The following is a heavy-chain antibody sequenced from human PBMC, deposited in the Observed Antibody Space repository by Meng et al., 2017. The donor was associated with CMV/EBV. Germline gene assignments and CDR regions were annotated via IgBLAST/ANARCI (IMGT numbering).Heavy chain of an antibody. Sequence: SETLSLTCTVSGGSISSSSYYWGWIRQPPGKGLEWIGSIYYSGSTYYNPSLKSRVTISVDTSKNQFSLKLSSVTAADTAVYYCARLGQYRYFQHWGQGTLVTVSS. CDR3: ARLGQYRYFQH. D-gene: IGHD3-16*01. CDR2: IYYSGST. V-gene: IGHV4-39*01. J-gene: IGHJ1*01. CDR1: GGSISSSSYY.